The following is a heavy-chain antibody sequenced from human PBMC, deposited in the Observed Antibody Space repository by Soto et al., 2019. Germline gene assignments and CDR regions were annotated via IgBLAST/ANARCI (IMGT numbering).Heavy chain of an antibody. Sequence: QVQLVQSGAEVKKPGSSVKVSCKASGGTFSSYAISWVRQAPGQGLGWMGGIIPIFGTANYAQKFQGRVTITADKSTSTAYMELSSLRSEDTAVYYCAGRGRGPSSHYYYYYGMDVWGQGTTVTVSS. CDR1: GGTFSSYA. J-gene: IGHJ6*02. D-gene: IGHD2-2*01. V-gene: IGHV1-69*06. CDR2: IIPIFGTA. CDR3: AGRGRGPSSHYYYYYGMDV.